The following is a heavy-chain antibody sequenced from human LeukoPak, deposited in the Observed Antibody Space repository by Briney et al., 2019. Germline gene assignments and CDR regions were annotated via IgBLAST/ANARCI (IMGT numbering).Heavy chain of an antibody. J-gene: IGHJ4*02. CDR1: GFTFSSYG. D-gene: IGHD6-19*01. Sequence: GGSLRLSCAASGFTFSSYGMHWVRQAPGKGLEWVAVISYDGSNKYYADSAKGRFTISRDNSKNTLYLQMNSLRAEDTAVYYCAKDSSGWLGYWGQGTLVTVSS. CDR3: AKDSSGWLGY. V-gene: IGHV3-30*18. CDR2: ISYDGSNK.